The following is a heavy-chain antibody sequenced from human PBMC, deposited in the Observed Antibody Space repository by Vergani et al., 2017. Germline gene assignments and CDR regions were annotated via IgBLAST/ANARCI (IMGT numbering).Heavy chain of an antibody. V-gene: IGHV4-61*01. J-gene: IGHJ4*02. CDR1: GGSVSSGSYY. D-gene: IGHD3-22*01. CDR2: IYYSGST. CDR3: ARVGFYDSSGYYWYDY. Sequence: QVQLQESGPGLVKPSETLSLTCTVSGGSVSSGSYYWSWIRQPPGKGLEWIGYIYYSGSTNYNPSLKGRVTISVDTSKNQFSLKLSSVTAADTAVYYCARVGFYDSSGYYWYDYWGQGTLVTVSS.